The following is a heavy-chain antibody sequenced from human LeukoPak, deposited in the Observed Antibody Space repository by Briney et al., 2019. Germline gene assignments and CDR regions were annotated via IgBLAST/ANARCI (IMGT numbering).Heavy chain of an antibody. V-gene: IGHV4-34*01. J-gene: IGHJ4*02. Sequence: PSETLSLTCAVYGGSFSGYYWSWIRQPPGKGLEWIGEINHSGSTNYNPSLKSRVTISVDTSKNQSSLKLSSVTAADTAVYYCARSPSRHVVVPRSPFDYWGQGTLVTVSS. CDR1: GGSFSGYY. CDR2: INHSGST. D-gene: IGHD2-2*01. CDR3: ARSPSRHVVVPRSPFDY.